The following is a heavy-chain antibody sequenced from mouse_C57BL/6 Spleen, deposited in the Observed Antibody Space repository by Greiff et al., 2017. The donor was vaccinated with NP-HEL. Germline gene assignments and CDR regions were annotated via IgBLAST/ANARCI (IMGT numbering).Heavy chain of an antibody. V-gene: IGHV1-54*01. J-gene: IGHJ1*03. CDR2: INPGSGGT. CDR3: ARGGRGSTVAAEGYFDD. CDR1: GYAFPNYL. D-gene: IGHD1-1*01. Sequence: QVQLQQSGAELVRPGTSVTVSCKASGYAFPNYLIEWVKQRPGPGLEWIGVINPGSGGTYYNEQFKGKATLTADNSSSTAYRQLRSRTSEDSAVEFCARGGRGSTVAAEGYFDDWGTGTTVTASS.